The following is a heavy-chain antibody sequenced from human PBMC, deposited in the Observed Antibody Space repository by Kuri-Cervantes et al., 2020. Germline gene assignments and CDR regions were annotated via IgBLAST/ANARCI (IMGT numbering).Heavy chain of an antibody. CDR3: ARVRSLPWGGDAFDI. Sequence: ESLKISCTVSGGSISSYYWSWIRQPPGKGLERIGYIYYSGSTNYNPSLKSRVTISVDTSKNQFSLKLSSVTAADTAVYYCARVRSLPWGGDAFDIWGQGTMVTVSS. CDR1: GGSISSYY. J-gene: IGHJ3*02. V-gene: IGHV4-59*01. D-gene: IGHD3-16*01. CDR2: IYYSGST.